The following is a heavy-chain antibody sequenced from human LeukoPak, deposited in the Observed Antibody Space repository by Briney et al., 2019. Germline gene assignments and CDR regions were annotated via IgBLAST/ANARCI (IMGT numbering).Heavy chain of an antibody. Sequence: TGGSLRLSCAASGFTFSSYAMSWVRQAPGKGLEWVSAISGSGGSTYYADSVKGRFTISRDNSKNTLYLQMNSLRAEDTAVYYCAKSGYDFWSGYLYYWGQGTLVTVSS. J-gene: IGHJ4*02. CDR1: GFTFSSYA. D-gene: IGHD3-3*01. CDR3: AKSGYDFWSGYLYY. V-gene: IGHV3-23*01. CDR2: ISGSGGST.